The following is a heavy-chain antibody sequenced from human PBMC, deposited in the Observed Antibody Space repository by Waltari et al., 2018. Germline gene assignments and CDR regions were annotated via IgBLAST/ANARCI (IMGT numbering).Heavy chain of an antibody. D-gene: IGHD2-8*01. CDR2: ISGSGGST. J-gene: IGHJ5*02. V-gene: IGHV3-23*04. CDR1: GFTFGDYA. Sequence: EVQLVESGGGLVQPGRSLRLSCTASGFTFGDYAMSWFRQAPGKGLEWVSAISGSGGSTYYADSVKGRFTISRDNSKNTLYLQMNSLRAEDTAVYYCAKDRSVYAIRGGFDPWGQGTLVTVSS. CDR3: AKDRSVYAIRGGFDP.